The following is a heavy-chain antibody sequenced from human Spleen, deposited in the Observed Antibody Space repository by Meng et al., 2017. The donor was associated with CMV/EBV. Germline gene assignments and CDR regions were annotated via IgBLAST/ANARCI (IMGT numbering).Heavy chain of an antibody. V-gene: IGHV1-18*01. CDR2: ISVFSGYT. J-gene: IGHJ6*02. CDR3: ARASNFYYAMDL. CDR1: GYTLDSYG. Sequence: ASVKVSCKASGYTLDSYGINWVRQAPGQGLEWIGWISVFSGYTDYAQKVQGRVTLTTDTSTSTAYMELRSLRSDDTAVYYCARASNFYYAMDLWGQGTTVTVSS.